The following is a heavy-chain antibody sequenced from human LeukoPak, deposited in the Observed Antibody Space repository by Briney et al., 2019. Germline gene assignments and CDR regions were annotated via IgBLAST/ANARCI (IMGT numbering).Heavy chain of an antibody. J-gene: IGHJ5*02. Sequence: SETLSLTCAVYGGSLSGYYWSWIRQPPGKGLEWIGEINHSGSTNYNPSLKSRVTISVDTSKNQFSLKLSSVTAADTAVYYCARRGGTPWGQGTLVTVSS. D-gene: IGHD4-23*01. V-gene: IGHV4-34*01. CDR2: INHSGST. CDR1: GGSLSGYY. CDR3: ARRGGTP.